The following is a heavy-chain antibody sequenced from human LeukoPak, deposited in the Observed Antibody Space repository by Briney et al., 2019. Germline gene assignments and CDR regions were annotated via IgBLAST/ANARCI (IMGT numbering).Heavy chain of an antibody. D-gene: IGHD3-3*01. Sequence: PGGSLRLSCAASGITVRSNYMSWVRQAPGKGLEWVSVIYSGGSTYYADSVRGRFTIYRDNSKNTLYLQMNSLRAEDTAVYYCASSLEGYFWSGYHCWGQGTLVTVSS. CDR3: ASSLEGYFWSGYHC. J-gene: IGHJ4*02. CDR2: IYSGGST. V-gene: IGHV3-66*01. CDR1: GITVRSNY.